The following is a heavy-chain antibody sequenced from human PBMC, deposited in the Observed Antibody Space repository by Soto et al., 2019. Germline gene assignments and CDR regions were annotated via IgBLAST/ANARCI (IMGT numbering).Heavy chain of an antibody. Sequence: SETLSLTCAVYGGSFSGYYWSWIRQPPGKGLEWIGEINHSGSTNYNPSLKSRVTISVDTSKNQFSLKLSSVTAADTAVYYCARAQFVVVPAAIGHYYYYMDVWGKGTTVTVSS. J-gene: IGHJ6*03. CDR2: INHSGST. D-gene: IGHD2-2*01. CDR1: GGSFSGYY. V-gene: IGHV4-34*01. CDR3: ARAQFVVVPAAIGHYYYYMDV.